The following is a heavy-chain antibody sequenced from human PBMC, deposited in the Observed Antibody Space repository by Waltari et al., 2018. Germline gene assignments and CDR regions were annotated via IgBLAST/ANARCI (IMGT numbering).Heavy chain of an antibody. Sequence: EVQLVQSGAEVKKPGASLRISCKASGYSFTSYWISWVRQVPGKGLEWMGRIGPADSYINYSPSFQGHITISADKSIATAYLQWVSLKASDTAMYYCARTWGQWLNFAASDYWGQGTLVTVSS. CDR1: GYSFTSYW. J-gene: IGHJ4*02. CDR3: ARTWGQWLNFAASDY. D-gene: IGHD6-19*01. V-gene: IGHV5-10-1*03. CDR2: IGPADSYI.